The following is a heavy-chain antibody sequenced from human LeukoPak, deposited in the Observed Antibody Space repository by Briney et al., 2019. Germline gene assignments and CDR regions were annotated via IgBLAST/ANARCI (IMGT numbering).Heavy chain of an antibody. Sequence: SETLSLTCTVSGGSISSYYWSWIRQPPGKGLEWIGYIYSSGSTNYNPSLKSRVTISVDTPKNQFSLKVSSVTAADTAVYYCARCPPTFDSGIWSPGPAEYWGQGTLVTVSS. J-gene: IGHJ4*02. CDR3: ARCPPTFDSGIWSPGPAEY. V-gene: IGHV4-59*01. CDR2: IYSSGST. CDR1: GGSISSYY. D-gene: IGHD6-13*01.